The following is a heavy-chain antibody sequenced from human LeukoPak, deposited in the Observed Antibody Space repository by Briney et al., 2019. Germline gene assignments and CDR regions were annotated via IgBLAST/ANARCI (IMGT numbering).Heavy chain of an antibody. CDR2: ISGSGGST. D-gene: IGHD6-6*01. Sequence: GGSLRLSCAASGFTFSSYAMSWVRQAPGKGLEWVSAISGSGGSTYYADSVKGRFTISRDNSKNTLYLQMNSLRAEDTAVYYCAKDGYSSSSPTGFDYWGQGTLVTVSS. V-gene: IGHV3-23*01. CDR1: GFTFSSYA. CDR3: AKDGYSSSSPTGFDY. J-gene: IGHJ4*02.